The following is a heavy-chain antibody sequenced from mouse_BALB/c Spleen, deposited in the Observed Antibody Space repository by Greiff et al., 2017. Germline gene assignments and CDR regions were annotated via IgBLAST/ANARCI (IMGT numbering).Heavy chain of an antibody. CDR1: GFTFTDYY. J-gene: IGHJ3*01. D-gene: IGHD2-4*01. CDR3: ARAIYYDYDGFAY. Sequence: EVKLMESGGGLVQPGGSLRLSCATSGFTFTDYYMSWVRQPPGKALEWLGFIRNKANGYTTEYSASVKGRFTISRDNSQSILYLQMNTLRAEDSATYYCARAIYYDYDGFAYWGQGTLVTVSA. CDR2: IRNKANGYTT. V-gene: IGHV7-3*02.